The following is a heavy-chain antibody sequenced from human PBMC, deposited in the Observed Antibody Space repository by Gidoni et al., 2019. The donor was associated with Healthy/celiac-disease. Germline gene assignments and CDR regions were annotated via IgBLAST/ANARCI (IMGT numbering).Heavy chain of an antibody. CDR2: INHSGST. CDR3: ARATLTTVTTHFDY. D-gene: IGHD4-17*01. CDR1: GGSFSGYY. J-gene: IGHJ4*02. V-gene: IGHV4-34*01. Sequence: QVQLQQWGAGLLKPSETLSLTCAVYGGSFSGYYWSWIRQPPGKGLEWIGEINHSGSTNYNPSLKSRVTISVDTSKNQFSLKLSSVTAADTAVYYCARATLTTVTTHFDYWGQGTLVTVSS.